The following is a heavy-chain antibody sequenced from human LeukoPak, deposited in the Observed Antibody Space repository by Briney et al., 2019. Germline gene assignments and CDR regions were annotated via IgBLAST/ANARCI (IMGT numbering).Heavy chain of an antibody. J-gene: IGHJ5*02. D-gene: IGHD6-13*01. CDR3: ARGGISAAGTFDP. Sequence: PGGSLRLSCAASGFTFSDHYMSWIRQAPGKGLEWVSYISTFSRYTSYADSVKGRSTISRDNAKNSLFLQMNSLRAEDTAVYYCARGGISAAGTFDPWGQGTMVTVSS. CDR1: GFTFSDHY. V-gene: IGHV3-11*06. CDR2: ISTFSRYT.